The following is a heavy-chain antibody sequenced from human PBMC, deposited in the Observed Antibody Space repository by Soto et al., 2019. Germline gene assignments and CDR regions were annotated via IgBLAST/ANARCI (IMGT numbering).Heavy chain of an antibody. J-gene: IGHJ4*02. CDR3: VRGDYRDY. CDR1: GFIFSDYT. CDR2: IDNSGSYI. Sequence: EVQLVESGGGLVKPGGSLRLSCEVSGFIFSDYTMNWVRQAPGKGVEWVASIDNSGSYIFCAGPLKGRFTISRDNANNSLFLQLRGLRADDTAVYFCVRGDYRDYWGQGTLVAVSS. D-gene: IGHD4-4*01. V-gene: IGHV3-21*01.